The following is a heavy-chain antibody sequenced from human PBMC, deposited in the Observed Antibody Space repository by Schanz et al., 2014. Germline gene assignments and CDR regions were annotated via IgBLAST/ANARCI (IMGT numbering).Heavy chain of an antibody. CDR2: INGSGNAT. CDR3: AKYPYDVLPGYQYYFDY. V-gene: IGHV3-23*01. J-gene: IGHJ4*02. CDR1: GFTFSTYA. Sequence: EVKLLESGGGLVQPGGSLRLSCAASGFTFSTYAMRWVRQAPGKGLEWVAAINGSGNATSSADSVKGRFTISRDNSRNTLFLQMKRLRVEDTAVYFCAKYPYDVLPGYQYYFDYWGPGRLVTGSS. D-gene: IGHD3-9*01.